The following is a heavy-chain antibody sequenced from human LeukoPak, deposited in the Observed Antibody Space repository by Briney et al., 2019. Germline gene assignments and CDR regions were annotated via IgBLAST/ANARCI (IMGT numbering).Heavy chain of an antibody. CDR3: ARDRAVAGTVSY. D-gene: IGHD6-19*01. Sequence: ASVKVSCKASGYTFTGYYMHWVRQAPGQGLEWMGWINPNSGGTNYAQKFQGRVTMTRDTSISTAYMELSRLRSDDTAVYYCARDRAVAGTVSYWGQGTLVTVSS. CDR2: INPNSGGT. CDR1: GYTFTGYY. J-gene: IGHJ4*02. V-gene: IGHV1-2*02.